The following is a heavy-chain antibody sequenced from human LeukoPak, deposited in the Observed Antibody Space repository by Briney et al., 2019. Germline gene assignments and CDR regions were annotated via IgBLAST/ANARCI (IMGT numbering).Heavy chain of an antibody. Sequence: SETLSLTCTFSGVSISVAYLNWIRQPAGRGLEWIGRIHTSGNPNYNLSLESRVTMSVDASKNQFSLKLTSVTAADTAMYFCATEKWGYSFYFDYWGQGILVTVSS. CDR2: IHTSGNP. V-gene: IGHV4-4*07. CDR1: GVSISVAY. CDR3: ATEKWGYSFYFDY. J-gene: IGHJ4*02. D-gene: IGHD3-22*01.